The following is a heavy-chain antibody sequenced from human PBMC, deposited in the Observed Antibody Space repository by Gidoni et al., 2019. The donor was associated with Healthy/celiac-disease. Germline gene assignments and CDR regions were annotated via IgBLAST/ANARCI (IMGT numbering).Heavy chain of an antibody. CDR2: IYYSGST. D-gene: IGHD6-19*01. J-gene: IGHJ5*02. CDR1: GVSISSSSYY. CDR3: AVTVAGTVVWPAVANWFDP. Sequence: QLQLQESGPGLVKPSETLSLTCTVSGVSISSSSYYWGWIRQPPGKGLEWIGSIYYSGSTYYNPSLKSRVTISVDTSKNQFSLKLSSVTAADTAVYYCAVTVAGTVVWPAVANWFDPWGQGTLVTVSS. V-gene: IGHV4-39*01.